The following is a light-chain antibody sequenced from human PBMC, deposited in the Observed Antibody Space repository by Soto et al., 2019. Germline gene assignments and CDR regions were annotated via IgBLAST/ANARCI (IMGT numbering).Light chain of an antibody. CDR2: EVS. J-gene: IGLJ1*01. CDR3: SSYAGSNNFV. CDR1: SSDVGGYNY. V-gene: IGLV2-8*01. Sequence: QSALTQPPSASGSPGQSVTISCTGTSSDVGGYNYFSWYQQHPGKAPKLMIYEVSERPSGVPDRFSGSKSSNTASLTVSGLKAEDEADYYCSSYAGSNNFVFGTGTKLTVL.